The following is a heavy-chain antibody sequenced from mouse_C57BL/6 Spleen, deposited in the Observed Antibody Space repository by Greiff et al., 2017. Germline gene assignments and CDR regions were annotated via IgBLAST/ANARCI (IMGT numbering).Heavy chain of an antibody. V-gene: IGHV5-4*01. D-gene: IGHD1-1*01. CDR3: ARAPAYYGSSPYYFDY. J-gene: IGHJ2*01. Sequence: EVQRVESGGGLVKPGGSLKLSCAASGFTFSSYAMSWVRQTPEKRLEWVATISDGGSYTYYPDNVKGRFTISRDNAKNNLYLQMSHLKSEDTAMYYCARAPAYYGSSPYYFDYWGQGTTLTVSS. CDR2: ISDGGSYT. CDR1: GFTFSSYA.